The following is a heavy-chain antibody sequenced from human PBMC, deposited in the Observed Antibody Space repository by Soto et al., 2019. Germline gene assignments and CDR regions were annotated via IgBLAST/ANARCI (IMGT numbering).Heavy chain of an antibody. CDR3: ARDLEKGGGSAGFDY. Sequence: ASVKVSCKASGYTFTVYYMHWVRQAPGQGLEWMGWIDPKSGGTMYPQKFQGRVTMTWDTSISTAYMALTRLRSDDTAVYYCARDLEKGGGSAGFDYWGQGTLVTVSS. CDR2: IDPKSGGT. V-gene: IGHV1-2*02. CDR1: GYTFTVYY. D-gene: IGHD1-26*01. J-gene: IGHJ4*02.